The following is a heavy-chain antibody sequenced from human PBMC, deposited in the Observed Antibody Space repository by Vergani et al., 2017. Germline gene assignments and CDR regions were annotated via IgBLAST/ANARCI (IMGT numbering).Heavy chain of an antibody. CDR2: IYYSGST. CDR3: ARGRNTYYDFWSGYYTGLLHSYYYMDV. D-gene: IGHD3-3*01. V-gene: IGHV4-39*07. Sequence: QLQLQESGPGLVKPSETLSLTCTVSGGSISSSSYYWGWIRQPPGKGLEWIGYIYYSGSTYYNPSLKSRVTISVDTSKNQFSLKLSSVTAADTAVYYCARGRNTYYDFWSGYYTGLLHSYYYMDVWGKGTTVTVSS. J-gene: IGHJ6*03. CDR1: GGSISSSSYY.